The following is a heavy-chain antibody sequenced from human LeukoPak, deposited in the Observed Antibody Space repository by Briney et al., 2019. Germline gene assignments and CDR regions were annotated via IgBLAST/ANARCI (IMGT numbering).Heavy chain of an antibody. D-gene: IGHD3-22*01. CDR1: GGYISSYY. Sequence: SETLSLTCTVSGGYISSYYWSWIRQPPGEGLEWIGYVYYTGSTNYNPSLKSRVSISVDTSKNQFSLKLRSVSAADTAVYYCARKDYYDSSGQFDYWGQGTLVTVSS. V-gene: IGHV4-59*01. CDR2: VYYTGST. CDR3: ARKDYYDSSGQFDY. J-gene: IGHJ4*02.